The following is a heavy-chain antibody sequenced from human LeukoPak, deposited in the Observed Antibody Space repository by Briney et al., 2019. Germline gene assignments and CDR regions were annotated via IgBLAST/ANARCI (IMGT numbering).Heavy chain of an antibody. CDR1: GFTFSSYS. Sequence: PGGSLRLSCAASGFTFSSYSMNWVRQAPGKGLEWVSSISSSSSYIYYADSVKGRFTISRDNAKNSLYLQMNSLRAEDTALYYCAREGWEVRGVINWGQGTLVTVSS. CDR2: ISSSSSYI. J-gene: IGHJ4*02. CDR3: AREGWEVRGVIN. D-gene: IGHD3-10*01. V-gene: IGHV3-21*04.